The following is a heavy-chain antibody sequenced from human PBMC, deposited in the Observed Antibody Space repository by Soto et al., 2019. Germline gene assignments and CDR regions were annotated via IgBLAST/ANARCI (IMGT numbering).Heavy chain of an antibody. Sequence: QVQLVQSGAEVKKPGASVKVSCKASGYTFTSYGISWVRQAPGQGLEWMGWISAYNGNTNYAQKLQGRVTMTTDTSTTTAYMELRSLRSDDTAVYYCARDHTSGSYLFYYYYYGMDVWGQGTTVTVSS. CDR3: ARDHTSGSYLFYYYYYGMDV. V-gene: IGHV1-18*04. J-gene: IGHJ6*02. CDR2: ISAYNGNT. CDR1: GYTFTSYG. D-gene: IGHD1-26*01.